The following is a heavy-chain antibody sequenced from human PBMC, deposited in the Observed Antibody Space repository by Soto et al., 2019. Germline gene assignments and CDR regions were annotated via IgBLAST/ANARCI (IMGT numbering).Heavy chain of an antibody. V-gene: IGHV1-46*01. Sequence: ASVKVSCKASGYTFTSYYMHWVRQAPGQGLEWMGIINPSGGSTSYAQKFQGRVTTTRDTSTSTVYMELSSLRSEDTAVYYCARDPTEAHFDYWGQGTLVTVSS. J-gene: IGHJ4*02. CDR1: GYTFTSYY. CDR3: ARDPTEAHFDY. D-gene: IGHD6-6*01. CDR2: INPSGGST.